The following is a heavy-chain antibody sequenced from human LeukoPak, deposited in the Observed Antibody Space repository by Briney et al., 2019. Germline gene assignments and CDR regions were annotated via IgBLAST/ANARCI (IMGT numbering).Heavy chain of an antibody. CDR3: ARRAHYYDGSGYYYVGNAFDI. Sequence: ASVKVCCKASGYTFTSYDINWVRQATGQGLEWMGWMNPNSGNTGYAQKFQGRVTMTRNTSISTAYMELSSLRSEDTAVYYCARRAHYYDGSGYYYVGNAFDIWGQGTMVTVSS. CDR2: MNPNSGNT. CDR1: GYTFTSYD. J-gene: IGHJ3*02. V-gene: IGHV1-8*01. D-gene: IGHD3-22*01.